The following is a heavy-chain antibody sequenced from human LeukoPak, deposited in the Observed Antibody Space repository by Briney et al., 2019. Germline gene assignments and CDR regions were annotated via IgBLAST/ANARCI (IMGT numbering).Heavy chain of an antibody. CDR3: ARALRWQWLGIDY. D-gene: IGHD6-19*01. Sequence: SVKVSCKASGGTFSSYAISWVRQAPGQGLEWMGRIIPILGIANYAQKFQGRVTITADKSTSTAYMELSSLRSEDTAVYYCARALRWQWLGIDYWGQGTLVTVSS. J-gene: IGHJ4*02. V-gene: IGHV1-69*04. CDR2: IIPILGIA. CDR1: GGTFSSYA.